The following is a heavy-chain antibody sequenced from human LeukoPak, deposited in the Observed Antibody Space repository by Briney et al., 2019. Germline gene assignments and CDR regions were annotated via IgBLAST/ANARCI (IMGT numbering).Heavy chain of an antibody. CDR2: MNPYSTNT. J-gene: IGHJ4*02. CDR1: GYTFTTYD. D-gene: IGHD3-10*01. Sequence: GASVKVSCKASGYTFTTYDINWVRQATGRGLEWMGWMNPYSTNTGYAQKFQGRVTMTRNTSISTAYMELSSLTSEDTAVYYCVRVKGSSSWAKLFELWGQGTLVTVSS. CDR3: VRVKGSSSWAKLFEL. V-gene: IGHV1-8*01.